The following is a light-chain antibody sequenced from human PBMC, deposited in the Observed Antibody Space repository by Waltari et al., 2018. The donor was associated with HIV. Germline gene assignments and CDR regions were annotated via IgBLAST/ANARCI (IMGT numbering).Light chain of an antibody. CDR3: QQYGSSPVT. Sequence: EIVLTQSPGTLSLSQGARATLSCRASQSVSSSYLAWYQQKPGQAPRLLISGASSRATGIPDRFIGSGSGTDFTLTISRLEPEDFAVYYCQQYGSSPVTFGQGTKLEIK. CDR2: GAS. V-gene: IGKV3-20*01. CDR1: QSVSSSY. J-gene: IGKJ2*01.